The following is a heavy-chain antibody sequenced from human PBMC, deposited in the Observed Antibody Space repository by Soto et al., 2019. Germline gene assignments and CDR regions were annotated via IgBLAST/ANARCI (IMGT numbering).Heavy chain of an antibody. D-gene: IGHD4-17*01. V-gene: IGHV3-21*01. Sequence: GGSLRLSCAASGFTFSSYSMSWVRQAPGKGLEWVSSIGSSSNYIYYADSVKGRFTISRDNAKNSLYLQMNSLRAEDTAVYYCARKGYGDYGGMDVWGQGTTVTVSS. CDR2: IGSSSNYI. CDR1: GFTFSSYS. CDR3: ARKGYGDYGGMDV. J-gene: IGHJ6*02.